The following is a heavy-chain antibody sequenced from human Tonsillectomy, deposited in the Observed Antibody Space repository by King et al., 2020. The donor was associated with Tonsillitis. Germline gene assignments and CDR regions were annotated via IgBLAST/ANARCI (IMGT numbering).Heavy chain of an antibody. Sequence: VQLVESGGGVVQPGRSLRLSCAASGFTFSSYGMHWVRQAPGKGLEWVAFIYYAGNNKKYADSVRGRFTISRDNSKNTLYLQMSSLRAEDTAVYYCARDIGYSGSYGGDYWGQGTLVTVSS. D-gene: IGHD1-26*01. CDR1: GFTFSSYG. V-gene: IGHV3-33*01. CDR3: ARDIGYSGSYGGDY. J-gene: IGHJ4*02. CDR2: IYYAGNNK.